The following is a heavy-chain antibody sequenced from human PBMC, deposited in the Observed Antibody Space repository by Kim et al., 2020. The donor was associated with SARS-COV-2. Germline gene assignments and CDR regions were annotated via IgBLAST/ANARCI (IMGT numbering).Heavy chain of an antibody. CDR2: IIPMFATT. Sequence: SVKVSCKAPGDSFNIYAFGWVRQAPGHGLEWMGGIIPMFATTNYAQRFQGRVTITADEFTSTAYMELSRLRSEDTAVYYCAAERDTIFGVGWGQGTLVTVSS. V-gene: IGHV1-69*13. CDR3: AAERDTIFGVG. CDR1: GDSFNIYA. D-gene: IGHD3-3*01. J-gene: IGHJ4*02.